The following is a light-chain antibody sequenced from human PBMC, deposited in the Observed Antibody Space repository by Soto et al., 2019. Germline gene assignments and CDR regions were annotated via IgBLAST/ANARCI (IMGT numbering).Light chain of an antibody. CDR1: QSLLHSNGYNY. CDR3: MQALQTPLT. CDR2: LGS. V-gene: IGKV2-28*01. Sequence: DMVMTQSPLSLPVTPGEPASISCRSSQSLLHSNGYNYLDWYLQKPGQSPQLLIYLGSNRASGVPDRFSGSGSGTDFILKISRVEAEDVGVYYCMQALQTPLTFGGGTKVDTK. J-gene: IGKJ4*01.